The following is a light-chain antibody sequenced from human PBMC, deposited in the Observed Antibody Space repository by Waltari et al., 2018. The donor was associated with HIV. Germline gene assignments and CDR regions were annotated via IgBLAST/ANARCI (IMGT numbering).Light chain of an antibody. J-gene: IGLJ1*01. V-gene: IGLV2-14*01. Sequence: QSALSQPASVSGSPGQSITISCTGPSSDVGEYNFVSWYQQYPGKAPKVIIFEVNKGPSGVSKRFCGAKSGSSASRTISGLRAEDEAKYYCSSFTRSGTYVFGSGTEV. CDR1: SSDVGEYNF. CDR3: SSFTRSGTYV. CDR2: EVN.